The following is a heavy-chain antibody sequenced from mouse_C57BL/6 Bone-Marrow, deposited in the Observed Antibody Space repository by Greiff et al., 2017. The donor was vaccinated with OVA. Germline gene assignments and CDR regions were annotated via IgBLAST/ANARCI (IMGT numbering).Heavy chain of an antibody. CDR3: ARGGYYGSSHWFAY. CDR2: IDPSDSET. J-gene: IGHJ3*01. CDR1: GYTFTSYW. Sequence: QVQLQQSGAELVRPGSSVKLSCKASGYTFTSYWMHWVKQRPIQGLEWIGNIDPSDSETHYNQKFKDKATLTVDKSSSTAYMQLSSLTSEDSAVYYCARGGYYGSSHWFAYWGQGTLVTVSA. V-gene: IGHV1-52*01. D-gene: IGHD1-1*01.